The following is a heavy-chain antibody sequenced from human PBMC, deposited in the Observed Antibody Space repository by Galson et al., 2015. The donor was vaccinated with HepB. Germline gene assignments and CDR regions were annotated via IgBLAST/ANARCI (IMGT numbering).Heavy chain of an antibody. Sequence: SLRLSCAASGFTVSINYKNWVRQAPGKGLEWVSVIYSDGSTYYADSVQGRFTISRDNSKNTLYLQMNSLRAEDTAVYYCARYDYGGKSKYYFDYWGQGTLVTVSP. CDR1: GFTVSINY. D-gene: IGHD4-23*01. J-gene: IGHJ4*02. CDR2: IYSDGST. CDR3: ARYDYGGKSKYYFDY. V-gene: IGHV3-53*01.